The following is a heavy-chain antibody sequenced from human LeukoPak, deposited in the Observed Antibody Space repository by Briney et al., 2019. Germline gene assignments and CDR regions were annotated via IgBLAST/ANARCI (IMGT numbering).Heavy chain of an antibody. J-gene: IGHJ4*02. CDR3: ARVLAVAATNFDY. D-gene: IGHD6-19*01. Sequence: GAALQIASQGSGYGFTSYWIGWVRPMPGKGRGWRGIIYLGDSDTRYSPSFQGEVTISAHNSISTASLQWSSLKASDTAMYYCARVLAVAATNFDYWGQGTLVPVSS. CDR2: IYLGDSDT. V-gene: IGHV5-51*01. CDR1: GYGFTSYW.